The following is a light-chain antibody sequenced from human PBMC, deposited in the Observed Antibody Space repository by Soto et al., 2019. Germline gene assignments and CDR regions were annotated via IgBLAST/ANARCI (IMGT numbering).Light chain of an antibody. Sequence: QSALTQPASVSGSPGQSITISCTGTSSDVGSSNLLSWYQHHPGKAPQLMIFEGSKRPSAVSNRFSGSKSGNTASLTISGLQADDEADYYCCSHVGGTSYVFGTGTKLTVL. CDR1: SSDVGSSNL. CDR2: EGS. J-gene: IGLJ1*01. CDR3: CSHVGGTSYV. V-gene: IGLV2-23*01.